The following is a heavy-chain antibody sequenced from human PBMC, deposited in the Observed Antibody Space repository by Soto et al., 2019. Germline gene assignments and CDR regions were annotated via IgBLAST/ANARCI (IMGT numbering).Heavy chain of an antibody. D-gene: IGHD6-19*01. V-gene: IGHV4-4*07. CDR2: IYTSGST. CDR3: ARDGDFDSSGWYGEGNWFDP. Sequence: SETLSLTCTVSGGSISSYYWSWIRQPAGKGLEWIGRIYTSGSTNYNPSLKSRVTMSVDTSKNQFSLKLSSVTAADTAVYYCARDGDFDSSGWYGEGNWFDPWGQGTLVTVS. CDR1: GGSISSYY. J-gene: IGHJ5*02.